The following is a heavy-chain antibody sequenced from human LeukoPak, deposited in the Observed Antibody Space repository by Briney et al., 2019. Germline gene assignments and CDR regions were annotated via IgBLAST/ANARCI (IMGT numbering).Heavy chain of an antibody. J-gene: IGHJ5*02. V-gene: IGHV1-18*01. Sequence: ASVKVSCKASGYTFTSYGFSWVRQAPGQGLEWMGWISAHNGNTNYAQNLQGRVTMTTDTSTSTAYMELRSLRSDDTAVYYCAIDPGNWFDPWGQGTLVTVSS. CDR2: ISAHNGNT. CDR1: GYTFTSYG. CDR3: AIDPGNWFDP.